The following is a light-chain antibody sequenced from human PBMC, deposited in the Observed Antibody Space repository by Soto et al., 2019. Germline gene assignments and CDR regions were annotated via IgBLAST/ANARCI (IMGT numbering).Light chain of an antibody. CDR2: EVT. V-gene: IGLV2-14*01. CDR1: SSDIGGYKF. Sequence: QSALTQPASVSGSPGQSITISCTGTSSDIGGYKFVSWYQQHPGKAPKLMIYEVTNRPSGVSDRFSGSKSGNTASLTISGLQPEGEADYYCSSYTRSSPCVFGTGTKLTVL. CDR3: SSYTRSSPCV. J-gene: IGLJ1*01.